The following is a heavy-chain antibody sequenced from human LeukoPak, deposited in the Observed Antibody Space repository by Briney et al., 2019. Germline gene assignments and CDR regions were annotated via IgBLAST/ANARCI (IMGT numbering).Heavy chain of an antibody. CDR1: GFTFSSYG. CDR2: IWYDGSNK. Sequence: GSLRLSCAASGFTFSSYGMHWVRQAPGKGLEWVAVIWYDGSNKYYAHSVKGRFTISRDNSKNTLYLQMNSLRAEDTAVYYCARAGHSGYDFDYWGQGTLVTVSS. D-gene: IGHD5-12*01. CDR3: ARAGHSGYDFDY. V-gene: IGHV3-33*01. J-gene: IGHJ4*02.